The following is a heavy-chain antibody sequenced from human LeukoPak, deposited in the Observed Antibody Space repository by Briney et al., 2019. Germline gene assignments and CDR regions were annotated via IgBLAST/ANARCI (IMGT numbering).Heavy chain of an antibody. Sequence: GGSLRLSCAASGFTYSSYGMSWVRQAPGKGLEWMAFIRYDGSNKYYADSVKGRFTISRDNSKNTLYLQMNSLRAEDTAVYYCAKDGKRISMMVVVRAGYFQHWGQGTLVTVSS. V-gene: IGHV3-30*02. CDR3: AKDGKRISMMVVVRAGYFQH. J-gene: IGHJ1*01. CDR2: IRYDGSNK. D-gene: IGHD3-22*01. CDR1: GFTYSSYG.